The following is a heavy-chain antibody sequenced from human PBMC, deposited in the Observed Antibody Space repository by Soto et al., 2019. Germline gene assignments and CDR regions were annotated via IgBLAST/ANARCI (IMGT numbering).Heavy chain of an antibody. CDR2: ISSSSSYI. Sequence: GGSLRLSCAASGFTFSSYSMNWVRQAPGKGLEWVSSISSSSSYIYYADSVKGRFTISRDNAKNSLYLQMNSLRAEDTAVYYCARVPYYDILTGYLGYFDYWGQGTLVTGSS. CDR1: GFTFSSYS. D-gene: IGHD3-9*01. J-gene: IGHJ4*02. CDR3: ARVPYYDILTGYLGYFDY. V-gene: IGHV3-21*01.